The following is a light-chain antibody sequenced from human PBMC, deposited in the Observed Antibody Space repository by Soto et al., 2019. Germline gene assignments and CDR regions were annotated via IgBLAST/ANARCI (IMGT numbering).Light chain of an antibody. CDR2: EVS. Sequence: QSVLAQPASVSGCRGQSITISCTGTSSDVGGYNYVSWYQQHPGKAPKLMIYEVSNRPSGVSNRFSGSKSGNTASLTISGLQAEDEADYYCSSYTSSSTLYVFGTGTKV. CDR3: SSYTSSSTLYV. V-gene: IGLV2-14*01. J-gene: IGLJ1*01. CDR1: SSDVGGYNY.